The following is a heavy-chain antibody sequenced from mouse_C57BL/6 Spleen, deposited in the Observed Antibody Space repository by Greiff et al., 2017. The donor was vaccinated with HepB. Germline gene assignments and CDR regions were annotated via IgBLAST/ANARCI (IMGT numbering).Heavy chain of an antibody. V-gene: IGHV1-55*01. D-gene: IGHD2-4*01. CDR2: IYPGSGST. CDR1: GYTFTSYW. CDR3: GYDYDGPYAMDY. J-gene: IGHJ4*01. Sequence: QVQLKQPGAELVKPGASVKMSCKASGYTFTSYWITWVKQRPGQGLEWIGDIYPGSGSTNYNEKFKSKATLTVDTSSSTAYMQLSSLTSEDSAVYYCGYDYDGPYAMDYWGQGTSVTVSS.